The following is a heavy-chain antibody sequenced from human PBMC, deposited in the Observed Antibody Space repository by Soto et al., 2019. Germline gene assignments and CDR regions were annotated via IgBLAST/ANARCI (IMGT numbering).Heavy chain of an antibody. CDR3: AKEDYDFWSAHYGMDV. D-gene: IGHD3-3*01. Sequence: EVQLLESGGGLVQPGGSLRLSCAASGFTFSSYAMSWVRQAPGKGLEWVSAISGSGGSTYYADSVKGRFTISRDNSKNTLYLQMNSLRAEDTAVHYCAKEDYDFWSAHYGMDVWGQGTTVTVSS. CDR1: GFTFSSYA. CDR2: ISGSGGST. J-gene: IGHJ6*02. V-gene: IGHV3-23*01.